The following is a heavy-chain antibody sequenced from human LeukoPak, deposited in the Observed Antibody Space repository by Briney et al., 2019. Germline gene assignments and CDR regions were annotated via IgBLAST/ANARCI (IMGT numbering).Heavy chain of an antibody. D-gene: IGHD4-23*01. V-gene: IGHV4-4*07. CDR1: GGSISSYY. CDR2: IYTSGST. J-gene: IGHJ4*02. CDR3: ARRKGMTTVVTKKGGFDY. Sequence: SETLSLTCTVSGGSISSYYWSWIRQPAGKGLEWIGRIYTSGSTNYNPSLKSRVTMSVDTSKNQFSLKLSSVTAADTAVYYCARRKGMTTVVTKKGGFDYWGQGTLVTVSS.